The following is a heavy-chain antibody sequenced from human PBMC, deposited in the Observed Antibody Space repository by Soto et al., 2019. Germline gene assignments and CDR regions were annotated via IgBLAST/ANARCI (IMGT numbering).Heavy chain of an antibody. CDR1: VGTFSSYA. CDR3: GSKDRSLDYYYYGMDV. CDR2: IIPIFGTA. V-gene: IGHV1-69*13. D-gene: IGHD2-15*01. Sequence: SVKVSCKASVGTFSSYAISWVRQAPGQGLEWMGGIIPIFGTANYAQKFQGRVTITADESTSTAYVQPRSLSSEDPAVCCCGSKDRSLDYYYYGMDVWGQGTTVTVSS. J-gene: IGHJ6*02.